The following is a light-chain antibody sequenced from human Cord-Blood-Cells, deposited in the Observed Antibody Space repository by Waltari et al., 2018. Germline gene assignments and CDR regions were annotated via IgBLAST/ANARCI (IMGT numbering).Light chain of an antibody. CDR1: SSYVGSYTF. V-gene: IGLV2-23*01. Sequence: QSALTQPASVSGSPGQSITIPCTGTSSYVGSYTFVLWYQQHPGNAPKLLIYEGSTRPSGVSNRFSGSKSGNTASLTISGLQAEDEADYYCCSYAGSSTWVFGGGTKLTVL. CDR2: EGS. J-gene: IGLJ3*02. CDR3: CSYAGSSTWV.